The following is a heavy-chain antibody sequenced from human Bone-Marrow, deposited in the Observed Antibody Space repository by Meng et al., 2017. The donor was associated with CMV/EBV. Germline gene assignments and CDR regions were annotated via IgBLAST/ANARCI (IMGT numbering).Heavy chain of an antibody. CDR3: ARGGDYDFWSGYLHYYGMDV. CDR2: IWYDGSNK. J-gene: IGHJ6*02. D-gene: IGHD3-3*01. CDR1: GFTFSSYG. Sequence: GESLKISCTASGFTFSSYGMHWVRQAPGKGLEWVAVIWYDGSNKYYADSVKGRFTISRDNSKNTLYLQMNSLRAEDTAVYYCARGGDYDFWSGYLHYYGMDVWGQGTTVTVSS. V-gene: IGHV3-33*01.